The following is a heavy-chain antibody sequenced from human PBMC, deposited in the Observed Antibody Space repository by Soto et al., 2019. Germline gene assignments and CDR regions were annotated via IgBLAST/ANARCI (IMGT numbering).Heavy chain of an antibody. CDR3: ARNGFAAMAKYNWFDP. Sequence: QVQLVQSGAEVKKPGSSVKVSCKASGGTFSSYAISWVRQAPGQGLEWMGGIIPIFGTANYAQKFQGRVTITADESTSTADMELSSLRSEDTAVYYCARNGFAAMAKYNWFDPWGQGTLVTVSS. V-gene: IGHV1-69*01. J-gene: IGHJ5*02. CDR1: GGTFSSYA. D-gene: IGHD5-18*01. CDR2: IIPIFGTA.